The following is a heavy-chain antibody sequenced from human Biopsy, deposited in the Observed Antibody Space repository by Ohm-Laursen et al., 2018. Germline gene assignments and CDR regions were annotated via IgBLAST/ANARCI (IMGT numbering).Heavy chain of an antibody. CDR3: AREAIGYQLPCDD. CDR1: TGTFDSYG. J-gene: IGHJ4*02. Sequence: GSSVKVSCKASTGTFDSYGVTWVRQAPGQGLEWMGRIIPILRTTTYAPKFQGRVTFTADKSSSTAHLELSSLTSEDTAMFYCAREAIGYQLPCDDWGQGTLVTVPS. V-gene: IGHV1-69*04. CDR2: IIPILRTT. D-gene: IGHD2-15*01.